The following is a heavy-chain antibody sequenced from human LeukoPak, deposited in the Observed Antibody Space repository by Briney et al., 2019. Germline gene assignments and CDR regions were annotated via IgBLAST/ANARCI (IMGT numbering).Heavy chain of an antibody. D-gene: IGHD1-26*01. Sequence: ASVKVSCKASGFTFTSSAMQWVRQARGQRLEWIGWIVVGSGNTNYAQKFQERVTITRDMSTSTTYMELSSLRSEDTAVYYCARDGGVGATNYWGQGTLVTVSS. J-gene: IGHJ4*02. CDR2: IVVGSGNT. CDR1: GFTFTSSA. V-gene: IGHV1-58*02. CDR3: ARDGGVGATNY.